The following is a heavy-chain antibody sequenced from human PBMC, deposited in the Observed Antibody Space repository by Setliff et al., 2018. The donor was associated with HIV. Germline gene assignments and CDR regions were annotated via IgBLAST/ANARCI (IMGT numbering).Heavy chain of an antibody. J-gene: IGHJ4*02. CDR1: GGSISSSIYY. CDR3: ARLLGRTVVVINAGFDY. V-gene: IGHV4-39*07. Sequence: PSETLSLTCTVSGGSISSSIYYWGWIRQPPGKGLEWIGFIYYSGSTYYYGGSTYYNPSLKSRVSISVDTSKNQFSLRLTSVTAADTAVYYCARLLGRTVVVINAGFDYWGQGTLVTVSS. CDR2: IYYSGSTYYYGGST. D-gene: IGHD2-15*01.